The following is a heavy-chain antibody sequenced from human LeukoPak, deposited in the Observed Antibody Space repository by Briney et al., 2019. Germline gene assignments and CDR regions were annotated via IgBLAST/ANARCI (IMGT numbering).Heavy chain of an antibody. CDR3: ARDGYYGSGSYYNGYYYGMDV. Sequence: PSETLSLTCTVSGGSISSSSYYWGWIRQPPGKGLEWIGSIYYSGSTYYNPSLKSRVTISVDKSKNQFSLKLSSVTAADTAVYYCARDGYYGSGSYYNGYYYGMDVWGQGTTVTVSS. V-gene: IGHV4-39*07. CDR1: GGSISSSSYY. CDR2: IYYSGST. D-gene: IGHD3-10*01. J-gene: IGHJ6*02.